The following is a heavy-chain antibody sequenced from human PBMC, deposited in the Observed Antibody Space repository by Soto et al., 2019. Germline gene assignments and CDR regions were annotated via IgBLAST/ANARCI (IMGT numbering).Heavy chain of an antibody. CDR3: AVAMVREILIFESSGMHV. V-gene: IGHV1-69*01. Sequence: QVHLVQSGAEVKKPVSSVKVSCKTSGGSFNNYAVSWVRQAPGQGREWMGGIIPNFDTRNYAQKFQDRVTIIADESTSTVYMELRSLSSNDTAVYYCAVAMVREILIFESSGMHVWGQGTTVIVSS. CDR2: IIPNFDTR. CDR1: GGSFNNYA. J-gene: IGHJ6*02. D-gene: IGHD3-10*01.